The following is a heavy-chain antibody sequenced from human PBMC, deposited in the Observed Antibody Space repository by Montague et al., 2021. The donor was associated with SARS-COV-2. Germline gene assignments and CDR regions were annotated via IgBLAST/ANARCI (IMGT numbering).Heavy chain of an antibody. D-gene: IGHD6-13*01. J-gene: IGHJ4*02. CDR3: AHRDSGRIAAAGFDY. CDR2: IYWDDDK. V-gene: IGHV2-5*02. CDR1: GFSLTTPGVS. Sequence: PALVKPTQTLTLTCSFSGFSLTTPGVSVGWIRQPPGKALEWLALIYWDDDKRYSPSLKSRLTITKDTSKNQVVLTMTNMDPVDTATYYCAHRDSGRIAAAGFDYWGQGALVTVSS.